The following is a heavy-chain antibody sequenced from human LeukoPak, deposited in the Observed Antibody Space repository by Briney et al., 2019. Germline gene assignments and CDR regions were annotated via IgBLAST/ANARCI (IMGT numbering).Heavy chain of an antibody. D-gene: IGHD3-22*01. Sequence: KPSETLSLTCTVSGGSVSSGSYYWSWIRQPPGKGREWIGYIYYSGSTNYNPSLKSRVTISVDTSKNQFSLKLSSVTAADTAVYYCARAHSSGRTFDYWGQGTLVTVSS. CDR1: GGSVSSGSYY. CDR3: ARAHSSGRTFDY. J-gene: IGHJ4*02. CDR2: IYYSGST. V-gene: IGHV4-61*01.